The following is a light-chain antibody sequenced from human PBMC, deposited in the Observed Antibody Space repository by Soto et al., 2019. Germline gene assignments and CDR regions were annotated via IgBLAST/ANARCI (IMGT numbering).Light chain of an antibody. CDR2: GVS. CDR3: QQFNNWPPWT. Sequence: EILMTQSPATLSVSPGERATLSCRASQSVSSSSLAWYQQKPGQAPRLLISGVSSRAADIPDRFSGSGSGTEFTLTISGLQSDDFAAYYCQQFNNWPPWTFGQGTKVDIK. CDR1: QSVSSS. J-gene: IGKJ1*01. V-gene: IGKV3D-15*01.